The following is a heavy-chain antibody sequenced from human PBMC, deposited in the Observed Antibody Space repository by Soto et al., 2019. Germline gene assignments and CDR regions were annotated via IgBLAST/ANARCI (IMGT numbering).Heavy chain of an antibody. CDR1: GFTFAKFA. CDR3: AKYHNGEYQGGFEL. CDR2: VSAGGGRS. J-gene: IGHJ3*01. D-gene: IGHD1-1*01. V-gene: IGHV3-23*01. Sequence: GSLRLSCATSGFTFAKFAMSWVRHVPGKGLGWVSGVSAGGGRSYYADSVTGRFTISRDNSKNTLSLQMDSLRAEDTAVYYWAKYHNGEYQGGFELWGPGTKVTVSS.